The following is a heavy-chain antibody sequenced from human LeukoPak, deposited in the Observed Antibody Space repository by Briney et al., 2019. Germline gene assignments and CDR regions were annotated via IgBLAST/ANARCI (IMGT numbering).Heavy chain of an antibody. CDR2: ISISSNYI. CDR3: AKNGDRGAYCSGGTCYPYYYYYMDV. Sequence: GGPLRLSCAASGFTFSRYSMNWVRQAPGKGLEWVSSISISSNYIYYADSVKGRFTISRDNSRNTLYLQMNSLRAEDTAIYYCAKNGDRGAYCSGGTCYPYYYYYMDVWGKGTTVTISS. D-gene: IGHD2-15*01. CDR1: GFTFSRYS. J-gene: IGHJ6*03. V-gene: IGHV3-21*04.